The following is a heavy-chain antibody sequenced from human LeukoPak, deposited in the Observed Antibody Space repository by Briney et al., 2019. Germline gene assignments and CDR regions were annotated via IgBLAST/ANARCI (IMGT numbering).Heavy chain of an antibody. CDR1: GFTFGSYT. J-gene: IGHJ4*02. Sequence: SGGSLRLSCAASGFTFGSYTMNRVRQAPGKGLEWVSYISTSSSAIYYADSVKGRFIISRDNARNSLYLQMNSLRDEDTAVYYCARDNSGGNSGMDYWGQGTLVAVSS. CDR2: ISTSSSAI. CDR3: ARDNSGGNSGMDY. D-gene: IGHD4-23*01. V-gene: IGHV3-48*02.